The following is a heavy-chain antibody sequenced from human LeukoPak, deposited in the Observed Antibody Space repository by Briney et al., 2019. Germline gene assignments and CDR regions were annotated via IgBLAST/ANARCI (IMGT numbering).Heavy chain of an antibody. V-gene: IGHV3-9*01. CDR1: GFTFDDYA. CDR3: AKDPCSSSWDGGNYFDY. Sequence: PGRSLRLSCAASGFTFDDYAMHWVRQAPGKGLEWVSGISWNSGSIGYADSVKGRFTISRDNAKNSLYLQMNSLRAEDTALYYCAKDPCSSSWDGGNYFDYWGQGTLVTVSS. D-gene: IGHD6-13*01. CDR2: ISWNSGSI. J-gene: IGHJ4*02.